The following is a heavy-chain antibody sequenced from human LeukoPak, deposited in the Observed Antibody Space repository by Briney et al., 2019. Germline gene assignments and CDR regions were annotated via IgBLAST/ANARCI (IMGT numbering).Heavy chain of an antibody. J-gene: IGHJ4*02. CDR1: GYTFTAYY. CDR3: ARDDGQGATDY. CDR2: INPNSGGT. Sequence: GASVKVSCKASGYTFTAYYMHWVRQTPGQGLEWMGWINPNSGGTSYAQKFQGRVTMTRDTSISTAYMELSRLTSDDTAVFYCARDDGQGATDYWGQGTLVTVSS. V-gene: IGHV1-2*02. D-gene: IGHD1-26*01.